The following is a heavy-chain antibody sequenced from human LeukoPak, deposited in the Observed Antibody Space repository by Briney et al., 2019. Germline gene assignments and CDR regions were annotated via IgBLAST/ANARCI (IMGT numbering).Heavy chain of an antibody. J-gene: IGHJ6*03. CDR3: ARVLYCSGGSCYDYYYYYMDV. Sequence: GASVKVSCEASGYTFTSYGISWVRQAPGQGLEWMGWISAYNGNTNYAQKPQGRVTMTTDTSTSTAYMELRSLRSDDTAVYYCARVLYCSGGSCYDYYYYYMDVWGKGTTVTIPS. V-gene: IGHV1-18*01. CDR2: ISAYNGNT. CDR1: GYTFTSYG. D-gene: IGHD2-15*01.